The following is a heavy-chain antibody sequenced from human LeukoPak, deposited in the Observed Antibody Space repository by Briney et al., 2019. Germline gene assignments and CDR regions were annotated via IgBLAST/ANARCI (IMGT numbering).Heavy chain of an antibody. V-gene: IGHV3-23*01. Sequence: GGSLRLSCAASGFTFSSYAMGWVRQAPGKGLEWVSAISGSGGSTYYADSVKGRFTISRDNAKNSLYLQMNSLRAEDTAVYYCARDVGYYGSGSLDYWGQGTLVTVSS. CDR1: GFTFSSYA. CDR2: ISGSGGST. CDR3: ARDVGYYGSGSLDY. D-gene: IGHD3-10*01. J-gene: IGHJ4*02.